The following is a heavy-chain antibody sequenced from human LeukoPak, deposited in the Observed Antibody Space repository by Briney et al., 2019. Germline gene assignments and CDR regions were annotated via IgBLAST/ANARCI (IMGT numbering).Heavy chain of an antibody. J-gene: IGHJ3*02. CDR3: AKDTYSGYLDGAFDI. D-gene: IGHD5-12*01. CDR2: ISGSGGST. V-gene: IGHV3-23*01. CDR1: GFTFSTYA. Sequence: PGGSLRLSCAASGFTFSTYAMSWVRQAPGKGLEWVSGISGSGGSTYYADSVKGRFTISRDNSKNTLYLQMNSLRAEDTAVYYCAKDTYSGYLDGAFDIWGQGTMVTVSS.